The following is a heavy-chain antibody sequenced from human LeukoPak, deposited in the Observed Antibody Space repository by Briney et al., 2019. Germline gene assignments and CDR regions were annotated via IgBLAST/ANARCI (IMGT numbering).Heavy chain of an antibody. CDR3: AREGGGYYYGSGKNWFDP. CDR1: GGSISSSSYY. D-gene: IGHD3-10*01. Sequence: TSETLSLTCTVSGGSISSSSYYWGWLRQPPGKGLEWIGSIYYSGSTYYNPPLKSRVTISVDTSKNQFSLKLSSVTAADTAVYYCAREGGGYYYGSGKNWFDPWGQGTLVTVSS. V-gene: IGHV4-39*07. J-gene: IGHJ5*02. CDR2: IYYSGST.